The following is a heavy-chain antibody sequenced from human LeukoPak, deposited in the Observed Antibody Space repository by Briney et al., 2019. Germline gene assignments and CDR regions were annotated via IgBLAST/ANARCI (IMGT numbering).Heavy chain of an antibody. CDR1: GYTFTSYG. CDR3: ARDRAEYSSSSSWFDP. V-gene: IGHV1-46*01. Sequence: GASVKVSCKASGYTFTSYGISWVRQAPGQGLEWMGIINPSGGSTSYAQKFQGRVTMTRDTSTSTVYMELSSLRSEDTAVYYCARDRAEYSSSSSWFDPWGQGTLVTVSS. CDR2: INPSGGST. D-gene: IGHD6-6*01. J-gene: IGHJ5*02.